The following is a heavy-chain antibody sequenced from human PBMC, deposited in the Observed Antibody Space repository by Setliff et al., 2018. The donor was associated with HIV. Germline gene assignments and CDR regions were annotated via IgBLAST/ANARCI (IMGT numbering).Heavy chain of an antibody. CDR3: ARESRGTYRGDFDY. CDR1: GDSFSSYG. J-gene: IGHJ4*02. D-gene: IGHD3-16*01. CDR2: IVPIFDIA. V-gene: IGHV1-69*13. Sequence: SVKVSCKASGDSFSSYGISWVRQAPGQGLEWVGGIVPIFDIAKYAQKFEGRLTITADESTTTAYMELSSLRSEDTAVYFCARESRGTYRGDFDYWGQGTLVTVSS.